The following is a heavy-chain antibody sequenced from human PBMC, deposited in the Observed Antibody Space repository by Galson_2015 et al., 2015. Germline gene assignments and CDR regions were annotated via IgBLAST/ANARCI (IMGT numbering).Heavy chain of an antibody. J-gene: IGHJ2*01. CDR2: IYYSGST. D-gene: IGHD3-9*01. Sequence: LSLTCTVSDASINHYYWSWIRRPPGKGLEWIGYIYYSGSTKYNPSLKSRVTISVDTSKNQFSLKLSSVTAADTAVYYCARIIGPSYDILTGYYHGWYFDLWGRGTLVTVSS. CDR1: DASINHYY. CDR3: ARIIGPSYDILTGYYHGWYFDL. V-gene: IGHV4-59*01.